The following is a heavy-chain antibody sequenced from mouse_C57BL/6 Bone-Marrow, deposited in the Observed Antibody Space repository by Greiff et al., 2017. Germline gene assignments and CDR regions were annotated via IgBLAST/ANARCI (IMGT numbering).Heavy chain of an antibody. Sequence: DVMLVESGGGLVKPGGSLKLSCAASGFTFSSYAMSLVRQTPEKRLEWVATISDGGSYTYYPDNVKGRFTISRDNAKNNLYLQMSHLKSEDTAMYYCARRWLLGYFDYWGQGTTLTVSS. CDR3: ARRWLLGYFDY. V-gene: IGHV5-4*03. D-gene: IGHD2-3*01. CDR2: ISDGGSYT. CDR1: GFTFSSYA. J-gene: IGHJ2*01.